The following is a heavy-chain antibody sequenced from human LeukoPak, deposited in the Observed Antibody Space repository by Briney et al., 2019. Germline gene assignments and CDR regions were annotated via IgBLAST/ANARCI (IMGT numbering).Heavy chain of an antibody. CDR1: GFTFSNSW. V-gene: IGHV3-74*01. J-gene: IGHJ4*02. Sequence: TGGSLRLSCAASGFTFSNSWMNWVRHAPGKGLMWVSLMKSDGRTTTYADSVKGRFTISRDNAKNTLYLQMNSLRAEDTAVYCCVRGHSGNFYDWGQGTLVTVSS. CDR2: MKSDGRTT. CDR3: VRGHSGNFYD. D-gene: IGHD1-26*01.